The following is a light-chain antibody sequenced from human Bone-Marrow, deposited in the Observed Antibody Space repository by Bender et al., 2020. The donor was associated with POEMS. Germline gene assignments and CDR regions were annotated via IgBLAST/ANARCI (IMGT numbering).Light chain of an antibody. V-gene: IGLV1-47*01. CDR1: SSNIGNNF. J-gene: IGLJ3*02. Sequence: QSVLTQPPSASGTPGQRVTISCAGSSSNIGNNFVFWYQHLPGTAPKLLIYRNNQRPSGVPDRFSGSKSGTSASLAISGLQSDDEAIYFCAAWDDSLNGWVFGGGTKLTVL. CDR3: AAWDDSLNGWV. CDR2: RNN.